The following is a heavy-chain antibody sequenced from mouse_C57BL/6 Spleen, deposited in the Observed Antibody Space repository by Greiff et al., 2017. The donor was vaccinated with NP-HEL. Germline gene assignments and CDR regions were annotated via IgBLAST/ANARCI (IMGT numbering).Heavy chain of an antibody. V-gene: IGHV1-50*01. Sequence: VQLQQSGAELVKPGASVKLSCKASGYTFTSYWMQWVKQRPGQGLEWIGEIDPSDSYTNYNQKFKGKANLTVDTSSSTAYMQLSSLTSEDSAVYYCARSGDTTDAMDYWGQGTSVTVSS. CDR2: IDPSDSYT. J-gene: IGHJ4*01. CDR3: ARSGDTTDAMDY. CDR1: GYTFTSYW. D-gene: IGHD1-1*01.